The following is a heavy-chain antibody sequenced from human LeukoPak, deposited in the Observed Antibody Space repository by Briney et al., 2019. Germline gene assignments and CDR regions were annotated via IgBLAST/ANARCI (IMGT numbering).Heavy chain of an antibody. CDR3: ARHISSGGTYAHFDY. J-gene: IGHJ4*02. D-gene: IGHD1-26*01. V-gene: IGHV4-59*08. Sequence: SETLSLTCTVSGSMYNYYWSWIQQPPGKGLEWTGYIHYNGITNYSPPLKIRVTMSLDTSKNQVSLKLTSVSAADTAVYYWARHISSGGTYAHFDYWGQGTLVTVSS. CDR2: IHYNGIT. CDR1: GSMYNYY.